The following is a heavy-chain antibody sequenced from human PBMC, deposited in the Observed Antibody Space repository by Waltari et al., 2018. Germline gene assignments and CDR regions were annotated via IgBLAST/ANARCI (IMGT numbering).Heavy chain of an antibody. CDR2: FDPEDGET. V-gene: IGHV1-24*01. CDR3: ATDRTRYYYGMDV. D-gene: IGHD3-3*01. Sequence: QVQLVQSGAEVKKPGASGKVSGKVSGYTLTELSMHWVRQAPGKGREWMVGFDPEDGETIYAQTVQGTCPMTEDTSTATAYMELSSLSSEDTAVYYCATDRTRYYYGMDVWGHGTTVTVSS. CDR1: GYTLTELS. J-gene: IGHJ6*02.